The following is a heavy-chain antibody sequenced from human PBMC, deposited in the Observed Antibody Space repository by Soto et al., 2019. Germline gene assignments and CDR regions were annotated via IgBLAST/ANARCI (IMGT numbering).Heavy chain of an antibody. CDR1: GYTFTGHY. Sequence: ASVKVSCKASGYTFTGHYIHWVRQAPEQGPEWMGEIGPESGATRYAQKFQGGVTMTRDMSITTVYMELNNLSPDDTAVYYCGRGRSGQIVVFYWGQGTPVTVSS. D-gene: IGHD1-26*01. V-gene: IGHV1-2*02. CDR2: IGPESGAT. CDR3: GRGRSGQIVVFY. J-gene: IGHJ4*02.